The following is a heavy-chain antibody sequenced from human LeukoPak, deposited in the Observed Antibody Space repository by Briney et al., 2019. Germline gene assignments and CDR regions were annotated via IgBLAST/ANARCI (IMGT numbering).Heavy chain of an antibody. CDR3: ARNHDTTNLFRFDP. V-gene: IGHV4-59*11. CDR1: GDSISSHY. Sequence: PSETLSLTCTVSGDSISSHYWNWIRQPPGKGLEWIGYIYYSGSTNYNPSLKSRVTISIDTSKKQFSLNLSSVTAADTAVYYCARNHDTTNLFRFDPWGQGTPVTVSS. CDR2: IYYSGST. D-gene: IGHD4/OR15-4a*01. J-gene: IGHJ5*02.